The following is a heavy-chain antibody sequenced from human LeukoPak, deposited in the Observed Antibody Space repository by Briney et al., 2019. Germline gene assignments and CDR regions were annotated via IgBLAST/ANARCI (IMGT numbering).Heavy chain of an antibody. CDR3: ARDPIYYDSSGYGLPDY. CDR1: GFTSSSYA. Sequence: GGSLRLSCAASGFTSSSYAMSWVRQAPGKGLEWVSAISGSGGSTYYADSVKGRFTISRDNSKNTLYLQMNSLRAEDTAVYYCARDPIYYDSSGYGLPDYWGQGTLVTVSS. CDR2: ISGSGGST. J-gene: IGHJ4*02. D-gene: IGHD3-22*01. V-gene: IGHV3-23*01.